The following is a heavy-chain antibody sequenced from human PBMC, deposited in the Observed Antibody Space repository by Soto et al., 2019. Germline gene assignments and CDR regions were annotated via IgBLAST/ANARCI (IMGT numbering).Heavy chain of an antibody. D-gene: IGHD3-9*01. V-gene: IGHV3-30-3*01. CDR1: GFTFSDYY. CDR2: ITYNGSNK. Sequence: SLRLSCAASGFTFSDYYMSWIRQATGKGLEWVSVITYNGSNKYYADSVKGRFTISRDNSKNTLYLQMNSLRAEDTAVYYCARDGFLANYDILTGPTVYYFDYWGQGTLVTVSS. CDR3: ARDGFLANYDILTGPTVYYFDY. J-gene: IGHJ4*02.